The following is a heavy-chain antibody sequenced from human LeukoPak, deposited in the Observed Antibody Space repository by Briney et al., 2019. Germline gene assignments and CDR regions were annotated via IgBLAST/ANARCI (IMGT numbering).Heavy chain of an antibody. CDR1: GGTFSNYA. V-gene: IGHV1-69*13. D-gene: IGHD3-22*01. CDR3: ASIGADSSGYYYYAFDI. Sequence: SVKVSCKASGGTFSNYAISWVRQAPGQGLEWMGGIIPIFGTANYAQKFRGRVTITADESTSTAYMELSSLRSEDTAVYYCASIGADSSGYYYYAFDIWGQGTMVTVSS. CDR2: IIPIFGTA. J-gene: IGHJ3*02.